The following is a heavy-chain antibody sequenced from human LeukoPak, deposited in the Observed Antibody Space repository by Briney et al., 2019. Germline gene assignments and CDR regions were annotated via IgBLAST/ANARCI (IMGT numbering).Heavy chain of an antibody. V-gene: IGHV3-23*01. Sequence: PGGSLRLSCAASGFTFSSYAMSWVRQAPGKGLEWVSAISGSGGSTYYADSVKGRFTISRDNAKNSLYLQMNSLRAEDTAVYYCAREGVGGYSGYDPFDYWGQGTLVTVSS. CDR2: ISGSGGST. CDR1: GFTFSSYA. J-gene: IGHJ4*02. D-gene: IGHD5-12*01. CDR3: AREGVGGYSGYDPFDY.